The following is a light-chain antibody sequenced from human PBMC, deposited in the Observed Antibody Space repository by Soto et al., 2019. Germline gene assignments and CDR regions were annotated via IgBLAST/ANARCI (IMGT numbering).Light chain of an antibody. Sequence: EIVLTQSPGTLSLSPGERATLSCRASQSVSSSLAWYQQKPGQTPRLLISGASNRATGIPDRFSGSGSGTDFTLTISRLEPEDFALYHCQQYAAGSPITFGQGTRLAIK. CDR3: QQYAAGSPIT. CDR2: GAS. J-gene: IGKJ5*01. V-gene: IGKV3-20*01. CDR1: QSVSSS.